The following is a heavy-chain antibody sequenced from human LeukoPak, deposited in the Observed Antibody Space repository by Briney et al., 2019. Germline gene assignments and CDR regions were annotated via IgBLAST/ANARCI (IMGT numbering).Heavy chain of an antibody. Sequence: GGSLRLSCVGSGFSLNEYGIHWVRQAPGKGLEWVAVVSYDGGHKYYADSVKGRFTISRDTSSDTVSLQMNSLRVEDTAVYYCARDRINMMVLGHDSGLGFCGQRTLVTVSS. V-gene: IGHV3-30*03. CDR1: GFSLNEYG. CDR2: VSYDGGHK. CDR3: ARDRINMMVLGHDSGLGF. D-gene: IGHD3-22*01. J-gene: IGHJ4*02.